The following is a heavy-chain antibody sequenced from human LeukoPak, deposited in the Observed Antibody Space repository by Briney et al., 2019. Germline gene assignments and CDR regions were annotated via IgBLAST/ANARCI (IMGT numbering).Heavy chain of an antibody. CDR2: ITVDGGTT. CDR1: GFTFDDYV. Sequence: PGGALRLSCAASGFTFDDYVIHWGRQGPGKALEWGSLITVDGGTTYYTAYVKGRFVICRDKTKNSLYLQMKCLRSEDTALYYCAKAYKYNRSGYLTHGFDIWGQGTMVSVSS. CDR3: AKAYKYNRSGYLTHGFDI. D-gene: IGHD3-22*01. J-gene: IGHJ3*02. V-gene: IGHV3-43*02.